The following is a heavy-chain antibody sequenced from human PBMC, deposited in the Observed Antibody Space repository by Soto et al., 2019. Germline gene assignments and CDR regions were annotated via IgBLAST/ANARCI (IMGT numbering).Heavy chain of an antibody. Sequence: SETLSLTCPVSGDSISRSNYYWDWIRQPPGKGLEWIGYTYYNGNTYYNPSLKSRVTISVDTSKNQFSLKLSSVTAADTAVYYCARGSSIRYFDWFPPYFDYWGQGTLVTVSS. CDR2: TYYNGNT. CDR1: GDSISRSNYY. V-gene: IGHV4-31*03. CDR3: ARGSSIRYFDWFPPYFDY. D-gene: IGHD3-9*01. J-gene: IGHJ4*02.